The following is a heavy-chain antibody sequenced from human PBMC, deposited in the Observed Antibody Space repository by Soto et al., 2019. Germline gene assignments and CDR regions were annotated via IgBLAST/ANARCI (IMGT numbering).Heavy chain of an antibody. D-gene: IGHD6-6*01. V-gene: IGHV4-39*01. CDR2: MYYTGNK. J-gene: IGHJ5*02. CDR3: ARRSSSSLGSLFDP. Sequence: SETLSLTCTVSGGSISSSTSYWYWIRQPPGKGLEWSGAMYYTGNKNYNPSLESRVTMSVDTSKNQFSLKLSSVTPTDTAVYYCARRSSSSLGSLFDPWGRGILVTVSS. CDR1: GGSISSSTSY.